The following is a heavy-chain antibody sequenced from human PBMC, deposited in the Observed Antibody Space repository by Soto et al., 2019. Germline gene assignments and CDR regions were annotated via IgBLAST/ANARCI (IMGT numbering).Heavy chain of an antibody. J-gene: IGHJ4*02. V-gene: IGHV1-69*13. CDR1: GGTFYTYT. Sequence: ASVKVSCKASGGTFYTYTFSWVRQAPGQGLEWMGSITPIYPTTNYAEKFQGRLTVTADGSTNTAYMELTSLTSEDTAVYYCARIPRYSFPTSDDLDSWGQGTLVTVPQ. CDR2: ITPIYPTT. CDR3: ARIPRYSFPTSDDLDS. D-gene: IGHD5-18*01.